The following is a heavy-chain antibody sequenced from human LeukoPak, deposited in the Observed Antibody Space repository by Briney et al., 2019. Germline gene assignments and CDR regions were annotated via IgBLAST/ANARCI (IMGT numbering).Heavy chain of an antibody. J-gene: IGHJ4*02. Sequence: SETLSLTCTVSGGSISSYCWSWIRQPPGKGLEWIGYIYYGGSTNYNPSLKSRVSTSVDTTKNQFSLKLGSVTAADTAVYYCARRRPAGTVDYWGPGNLVTVSS. D-gene: IGHD4-17*01. CDR3: ARRRPAGTVDY. CDR2: IYYGGST. V-gene: IGHV4-59*01. CDR1: GGSISSYC.